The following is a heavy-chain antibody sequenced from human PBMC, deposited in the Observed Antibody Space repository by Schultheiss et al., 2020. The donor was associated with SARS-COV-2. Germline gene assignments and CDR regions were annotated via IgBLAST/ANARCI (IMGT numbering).Heavy chain of an antibody. CDR1: GFTVSSNY. CDR3: TTNYDILTGPPGFGMDV. D-gene: IGHD3-9*01. CDR2: VKSKADGGTT. Sequence: GGSLRLSCAASGFTVSSNYMSWVRQAPGKGLEWVGRVKSKADGGTTAYATPVKGRFTISRDDSKNTLYLQMNSLKTEDTDVYYCTTNYDILTGPPGFGMDVWGQGTTVTVSS. J-gene: IGHJ6*02. V-gene: IGHV3-15*01.